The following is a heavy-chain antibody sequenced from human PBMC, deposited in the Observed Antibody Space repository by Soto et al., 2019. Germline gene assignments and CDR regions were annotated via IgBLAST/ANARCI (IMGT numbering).Heavy chain of an antibody. CDR2: INPSGGST. CDR3: ARAVGGKRDYYFDY. Sequence: GPVMGSCKASGYTLTTYYIPWGRQAPGQGLEWMGIINPSGGSTSYAQKFQGRVTMTRDTSTSTVYMELSSLRSEDTAVYYCARAVGGKRDYYFDYWGQGTLVTSPQ. D-gene: IGHD2-15*01. CDR1: GYTLTTYY. V-gene: IGHV1-46*03. J-gene: IGHJ4*02.